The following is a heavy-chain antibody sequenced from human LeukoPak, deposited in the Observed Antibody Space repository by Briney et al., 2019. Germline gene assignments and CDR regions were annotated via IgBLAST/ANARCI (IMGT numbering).Heavy chain of an antibody. V-gene: IGHV4-39*07. D-gene: IGHD3-9*01. Sequence: SETLSLTCTLSSGPLTSGSISSTSYYWGWIRQPPGKGLEWIASIYYSGSAYYNPSLKSRVTISVDTSKNQFSLKLSSVAAADTAVYYCARDILTGYYTKVDDWGRGTLVTVSS. CDR1: SGPLTSGSISSTSYY. CDR3: ARDILTGYYTKVDD. CDR2: IYYSGSA. J-gene: IGHJ4*02.